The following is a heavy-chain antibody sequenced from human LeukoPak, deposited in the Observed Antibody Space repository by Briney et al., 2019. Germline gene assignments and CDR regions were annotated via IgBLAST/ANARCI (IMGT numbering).Heavy chain of an antibody. CDR2: VYYTANK. CDR1: AGSISSYY. D-gene: IGHD2-15*01. V-gene: IGHV4-59*12. Sequence: SETLSLTCTVSAGSISSYYCNWVRRPPRDGLGWNGSVYYTANKNYNPTFSFRVTMPLKRSRNQLSLSRCSCTAAAPPVYYWGRSGGRGQGWSYYFDYWGQGALVTVSS. J-gene: IGHJ4*02. CDR3: GRSGGRGQGWSYYFDY.